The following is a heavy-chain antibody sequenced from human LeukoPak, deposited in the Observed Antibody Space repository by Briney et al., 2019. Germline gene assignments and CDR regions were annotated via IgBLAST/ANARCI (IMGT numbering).Heavy chain of an antibody. D-gene: IGHD4-17*01. CDR3: AKLGVTTPVDY. Sequence: GGSLRLSCAASGFTFSDYYMSWIRQAPGKGLEWISYISNSGSTIYYADSVKGRFTISRDNAKNSLYLQMNSLRAEDTAVYYCAKLGVTTPVDYWGQGTLVTVSS. V-gene: IGHV3-11*01. J-gene: IGHJ4*02. CDR2: ISNSGSTI. CDR1: GFTFSDYY.